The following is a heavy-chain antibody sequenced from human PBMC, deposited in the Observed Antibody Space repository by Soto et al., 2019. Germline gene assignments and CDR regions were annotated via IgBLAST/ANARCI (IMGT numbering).Heavy chain of an antibody. CDR2: LSSCGGTT. J-gene: IGHJ4*02. CDR1: GFVFNNYA. D-gene: IGHD3-3*01. Sequence: PXGSLGAAGAASGFVFNNYAMSWVRQAPGKGLEWVATLSSCGGTTYYTDSVKGRFTISRDNSMNLLYLQMNSLRAEDTDVYYCAKDGDWYDFSTGYYSSGNYFDYWGQGTLVTVYS. CDR3: AKDGDWYDFSTGYYSSGNYFDY. V-gene: IGHV3-23*01.